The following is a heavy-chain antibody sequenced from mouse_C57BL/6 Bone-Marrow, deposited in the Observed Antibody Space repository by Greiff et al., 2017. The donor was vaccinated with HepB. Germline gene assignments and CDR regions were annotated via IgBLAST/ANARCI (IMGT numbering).Heavy chain of an antibody. Sequence: QVQLQQSGPELVRPGVSVKISCKGSGYTFTDYAMHWVKQSHAKSLEWIGVISTYYGDASYNQKLKDKATMTVDKSSSTAYMELARLTSEDSAVYYCARSHYYGSSDYFDYWGQGTTLTVSS. J-gene: IGHJ2*01. CDR1: GYTFTDYA. CDR2: ISTYYGDA. V-gene: IGHV1-67*01. D-gene: IGHD1-1*01. CDR3: ARSHYYGSSDYFDY.